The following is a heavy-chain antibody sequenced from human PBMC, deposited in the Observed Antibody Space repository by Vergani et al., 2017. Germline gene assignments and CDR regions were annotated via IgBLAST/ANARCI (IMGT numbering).Heavy chain of an antibody. V-gene: IGHV1-2*02. CDR3: ARVGTSSNRDYFDY. J-gene: IGHJ4*02. CDR1: GYTFTDYF. Sequence: QVQLVQSGAEVKKPGASVTVPCKASGYTFTDYFMHWVRQAPGQGLEWMGWINRNSGGTNYAQKFQGRVTMTRDTSISTAYMELSNLRSDDTAVYYCARVGTSSNRDYFDYWGQGTLVTVSP. CDR2: INRNSGGT. D-gene: IGHD2-2*01.